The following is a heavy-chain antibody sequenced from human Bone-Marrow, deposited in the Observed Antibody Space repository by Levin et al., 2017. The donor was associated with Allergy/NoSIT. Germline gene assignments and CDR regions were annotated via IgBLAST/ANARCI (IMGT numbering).Heavy chain of an antibody. J-gene: IGHJ4*02. CDR3: AIAAIYYDTSGYYESPFDY. CDR1: GYSFTSYW. V-gene: IGHV5-51*01. D-gene: IGHD3-22*01. CDR2: IYPSDSDT. Sequence: GESLKISCKGSGYSFTSYWIGWVRQMPGKGLEWMGIIYPSDSDTRYSPSFQGQVTISADKSISTAYLQWSSLKASDTAMYYCAIAAIYYDTSGYYESPFDYWGQGTLVTVSS.